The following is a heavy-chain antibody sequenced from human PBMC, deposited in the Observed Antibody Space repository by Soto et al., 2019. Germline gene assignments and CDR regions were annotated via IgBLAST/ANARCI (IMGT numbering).Heavy chain of an antibody. CDR3: ARDGVSVLRYFDWLYSRNYYGMDV. CDR1: GFTFSIYG. V-gene: IGHV3-33*01. J-gene: IGHJ6*02. Sequence: GGSLGLSCAASGFTFSIYGMHWVRHAPGKGLEWVAVIWYDGSNKYYADSVKGRFTISRDNSKNTLYLQMNSLRAEDTAVYYCARDGVSVLRYFDWLYSRNYYGMDVWGQGTTVTVSS. D-gene: IGHD3-9*01. CDR2: IWYDGSNK.